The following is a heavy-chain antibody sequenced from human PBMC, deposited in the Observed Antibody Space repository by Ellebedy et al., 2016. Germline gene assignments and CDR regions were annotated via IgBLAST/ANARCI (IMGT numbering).Heavy chain of an antibody. V-gene: IGHV3-23*01. D-gene: IGHD2-2*02. CDR3: AKDATGYCSSTSCYTVWVDY. CDR1: GFTFSSYA. Sequence: GESLKISCAASGFTFSSYAMSWVRQAPGKGLEWVSAISGSGGSTYYADSVKGRFTISRDNSKNTLYLQMNSLRAEDTAVYYCAKDATGYCSSTSCYTVWVDYWGQGTLVTVSS. CDR2: ISGSGGST. J-gene: IGHJ4*02.